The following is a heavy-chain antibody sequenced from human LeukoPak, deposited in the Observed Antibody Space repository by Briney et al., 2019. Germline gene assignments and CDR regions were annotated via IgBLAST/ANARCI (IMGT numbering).Heavy chain of an antibody. V-gene: IGHV4-59*01. CDR1: GGSISCYY. D-gene: IGHD3-10*01. Sequence: PSETLSLTCTVSGGSISCYYWRWIPQPPGQGLEGIGNIYYSGSTNYNPSLERRVTISVDTSKNQFSLKLSSVTAADTAVYYCARPRYYGSGSYSDYMDVWGKGTTVTVSS. J-gene: IGHJ6*03. CDR3: ARPRYYGSGSYSDYMDV. CDR2: IYYSGST.